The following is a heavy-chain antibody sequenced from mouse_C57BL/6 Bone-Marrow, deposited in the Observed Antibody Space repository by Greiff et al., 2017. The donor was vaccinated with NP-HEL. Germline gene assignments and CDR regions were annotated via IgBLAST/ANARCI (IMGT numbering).Heavy chain of an antibody. D-gene: IGHD2-2*01. CDR3: AEWLAWFAY. CDR2: IDPEDGET. V-gene: IGHV14-2*01. Sequence: VQLKESGAELVKPGASVKLSCTASGFNIKDYSMHWVKQRTEQGLEWIGRIDPEDGETKYAPKFPGKATITADTTSNTAYLQLSSLTSEDTAVYYCAEWLAWFAYWGQGTLVTVSA. CDR1: GFNIKDYS. J-gene: IGHJ3*01.